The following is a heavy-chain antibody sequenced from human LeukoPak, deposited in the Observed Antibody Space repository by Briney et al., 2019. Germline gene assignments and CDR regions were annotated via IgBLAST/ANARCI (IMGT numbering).Heavy chain of an antibody. D-gene: IGHD2-2*01. CDR1: GGTFSSYA. V-gene: IGHV1-69*04. CDR2: IIPILGIA. J-gene: IGHJ6*02. Sequence: SVKVSCKASGGTFSSYAISWVRQAPGQGLEWMGRIIPILGIANYAQKFQGRVTITADKSTSTAYMELSSLRSEDTAVCYCARDVVPAAIDYYYYGMDVWGQGTTVTVSS. CDR3: ARDVVPAAIDYYYYGMDV.